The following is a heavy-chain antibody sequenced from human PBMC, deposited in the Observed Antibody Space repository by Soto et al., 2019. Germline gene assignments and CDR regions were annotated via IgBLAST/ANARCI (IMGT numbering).Heavy chain of an antibody. J-gene: IGHJ3*02. CDR1: GFTFSTYA. CDR3: ARAHIGGAWAHGFDI. Sequence: PGGSLRLSCAASGFTFSTYAMTWIRQAPGKGLEWISYISSGSSSTSYADSVKGRFTISRDNAKNSLFLQMKSLRAEDTALYYCARAHIGGAWAHGFDIWGQGTMVTVSS. D-gene: IGHD3-16*01. CDR2: ISSGSSST. V-gene: IGHV3-11*05.